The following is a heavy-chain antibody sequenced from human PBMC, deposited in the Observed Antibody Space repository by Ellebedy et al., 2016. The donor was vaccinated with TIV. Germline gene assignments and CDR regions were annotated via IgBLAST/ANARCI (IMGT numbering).Heavy chain of an antibody. CDR2: INADGDT. V-gene: IGHV3-64D*06. D-gene: IGHD2-2*02. Sequence: GESLEISCSASGFTFSSFALHWVRQAPGKGLKHVSAINADGDTYFADSVKGRFTISRDNSKNTLYLQMSSLTTEDTAVYYCVKDLSNTGSYISPFDYWGQGTLVTVSS. CDR3: VKDLSNTGSYISPFDY. J-gene: IGHJ4*02. CDR1: GFTFSSFA.